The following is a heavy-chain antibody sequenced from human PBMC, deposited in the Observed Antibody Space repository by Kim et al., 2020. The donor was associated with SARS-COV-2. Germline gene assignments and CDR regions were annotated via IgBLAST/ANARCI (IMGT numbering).Heavy chain of an antibody. Sequence: GGSLRLSCEVSQFSFSSYAMTWVRQAPGKGMEWVSSISDNDGGTYHAATVKGLFSITRDNSKNTLYLQMNRLGPEATGVYSCTQLTTCGIWG. CDR2: ISDNDGGT. CDR1: QFSFSSYA. D-gene: IGHD4-4*01. V-gene: IGHV3-23*01. J-gene: IGHJ3*02. CDR3: TQLTTCGI.